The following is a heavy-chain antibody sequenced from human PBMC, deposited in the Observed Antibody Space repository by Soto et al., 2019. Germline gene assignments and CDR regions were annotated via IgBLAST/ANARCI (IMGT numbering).Heavy chain of an antibody. D-gene: IGHD2-21*02. CDR2: MYNTGST. CDR3: ARDLWGYCGTDCYPLDV. CDR1: GCSISGYY. V-gene: IGHV4-59*01. Sequence: PSETLSLTCPVSGCSISGYYWSWIRQPPGKGLEWIGYMYNTGSTVYNPSFKSRVTISVDTSKNQFSLKLNSVTAADTAVYYCARDLWGYCGTDCYPLDVWGQGTTVTVSS. J-gene: IGHJ6*02.